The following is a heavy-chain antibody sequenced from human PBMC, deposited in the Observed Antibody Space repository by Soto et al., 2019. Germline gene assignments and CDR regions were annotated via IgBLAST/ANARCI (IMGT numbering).Heavy chain of an antibody. CDR3: TRGPRATSAGTSAH. Sequence: GGSLRLSCAGSGFTFNMYWTHWVRQVPGKGPVWVARIYNDGTYADYADSVKGRFTISRDNAKDTLYLQMNDLRAEDSALYHCTRGPRATSAGTSAHWGQGTLVTVS. J-gene: IGHJ4*02. V-gene: IGHV3-74*01. CDR2: IYNDGTYA. CDR1: GFTFNMYW. D-gene: IGHD6-13*01.